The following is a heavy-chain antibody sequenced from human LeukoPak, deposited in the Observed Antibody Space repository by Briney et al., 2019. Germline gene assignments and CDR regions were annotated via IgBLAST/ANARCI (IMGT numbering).Heavy chain of an antibody. Sequence: GGSLRLSCTVSGFTFSSYGMHWVRQAPGKGLEWVAFIRYDGSNKYYADSVKGRFTISRDNSKNTLYLQMNSLRAEDTAVYYCARGTVKNRGFDCWGQGTLVTVSS. J-gene: IGHJ4*02. V-gene: IGHV3-30*02. CDR1: GFTFSSYG. CDR2: IRYDGSNK. CDR3: ARGTVKNRGFDC. D-gene: IGHD3/OR15-3a*01.